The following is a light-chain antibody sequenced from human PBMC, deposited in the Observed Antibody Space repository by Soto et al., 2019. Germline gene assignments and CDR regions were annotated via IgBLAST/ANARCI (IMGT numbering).Light chain of an antibody. CDR1: EGLVHSDGNTY. J-gene: IGKJ2*01. V-gene: IGKV2-30*02. Sequence: DVVMTQSPLSLPVTLGQPASISCRSSEGLVHSDGNTYLNWFHQRPGQSPRRLLHEISNRDSGVPDRFSGSGSGTDFTLKISRVEAEDVGVYYCMQGAHWPYTFGQGTKLEVK. CDR3: MQGAHWPYT. CDR2: EIS.